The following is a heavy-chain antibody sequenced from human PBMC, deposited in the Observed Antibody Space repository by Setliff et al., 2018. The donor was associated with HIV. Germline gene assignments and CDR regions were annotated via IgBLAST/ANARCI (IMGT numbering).Heavy chain of an antibody. CDR1: AYPFSDYY. V-gene: IGHV1-69-2*01. D-gene: IGHD3-10*01. CDR3: VTDPPVVRGLIITQP. Sequence: ASVKVSCKASAYPFSDYYIHWVQQAPGKGLQWMGRVDPENGETTYADNFQGRLTITANTSAESVYMELSDLRLEDTAVYYCVTDPPVVRGLIITQPWGQGTLVTVSS. CDR2: VDPENGET. J-gene: IGHJ5*02.